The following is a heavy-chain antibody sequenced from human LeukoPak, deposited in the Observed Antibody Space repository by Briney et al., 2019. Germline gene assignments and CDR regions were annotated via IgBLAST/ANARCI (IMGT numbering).Heavy chain of an antibody. Sequence: GRSLRLSCAASGFTFDDYAMHWVRQAPGKGLEWVSGISWNSGSIGYADSVKGRFTISRDNAKNSLYLQMNSLRAEDTALYYCAIAGFHFDYWGQGTLVTVSS. CDR2: ISWNSGSI. V-gene: IGHV3-9*01. D-gene: IGHD3-10*01. CDR1: GFTFDDYA. J-gene: IGHJ4*02. CDR3: AIAGFHFDY.